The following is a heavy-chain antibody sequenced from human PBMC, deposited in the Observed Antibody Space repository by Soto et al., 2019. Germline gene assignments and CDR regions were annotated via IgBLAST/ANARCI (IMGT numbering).Heavy chain of an antibody. D-gene: IGHD5-12*01. J-gene: IGHJ4*02. CDR3: ARGPDGYNWSFDY. CDR1: GGTFSSYA. Sequence: QVQLVQSGAEVKKPGSSVKVSCKASGGTFSSYAISWVRQAPGQGLEWMGGIIPIFGTANYAQKFQGRVTITADKSTSRAYMELSSLSSEDPAVYYCARGPDGYNWSFDYWGQGTLVTVSS. V-gene: IGHV1-69*06. CDR2: IIPIFGTA.